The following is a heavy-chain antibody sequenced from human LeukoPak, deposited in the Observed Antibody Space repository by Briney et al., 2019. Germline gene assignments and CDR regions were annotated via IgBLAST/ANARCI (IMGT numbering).Heavy chain of an antibody. CDR1: GFTFDNYA. J-gene: IGHJ4*02. Sequence: GRSLRLSCAASGFTFDNYAMHWVRQAPGKGLEWFSGISWNSGSIGYADSVKGRFTISRDNAKNSVYLQMNSLRVEDMALYYCTKTTYYDFWSGYFDYWGQGTLVTVSS. CDR3: TKTTYYDFWSGYFDY. D-gene: IGHD3-3*01. V-gene: IGHV3-9*03. CDR2: ISWNSGSI.